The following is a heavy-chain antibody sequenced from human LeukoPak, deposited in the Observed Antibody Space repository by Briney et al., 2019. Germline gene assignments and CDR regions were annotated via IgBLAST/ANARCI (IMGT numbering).Heavy chain of an antibody. V-gene: IGHV4-39*01. Sequence: SETLSLTCTVSGGSMSSSSYYWGWIRQPPGKGLEWIGSIYYSGSTYYNPSLKSRVTISVDTSKNQFSLKLSSVTAADTAVYYCARHRMYYYDSSGRGVADAFDIWGQGTMVTVSS. D-gene: IGHD3-22*01. CDR2: IYYSGST. CDR3: ARHRMYYYDSSGRGVADAFDI. J-gene: IGHJ3*02. CDR1: GGSMSSSSYY.